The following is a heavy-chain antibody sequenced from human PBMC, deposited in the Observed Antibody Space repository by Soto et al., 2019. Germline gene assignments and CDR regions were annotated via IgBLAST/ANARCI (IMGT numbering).Heavy chain of an antibody. J-gene: IGHJ4*02. CDR1: GGSISSSSYY. CDR2: IYYSGST. Sequence: QLQLQESGPGLVKPSETLSLTCTVSGGSISSSSYYWGWIRQPPGKGLEWIGSIYYSGSTYYNPSLMSRVTKSVDTSKNQFSLKLSSVTAADTAVYYCSGPAYYDSSGYAYFDYWGQGTLVTVSS. V-gene: IGHV4-39*01. D-gene: IGHD3-22*01. CDR3: SGPAYYDSSGYAYFDY.